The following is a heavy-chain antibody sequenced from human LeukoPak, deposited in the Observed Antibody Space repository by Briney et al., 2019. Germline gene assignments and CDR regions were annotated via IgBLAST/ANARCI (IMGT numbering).Heavy chain of an antibody. CDR2: IYTSGST. D-gene: IGHD6-13*01. Sequence: SETLSLTCTVSGGSISSYYWSWIRQPAGKGLEWIGRIYTSGSTNYNPSLKSRVTISVDTSKNQFSLKLSSVTAADTAVYYCARHPYSSSWFGFDYWGQGTLVTVSS. CDR1: GGSISSYY. CDR3: ARHPYSSSWFGFDY. V-gene: IGHV4-4*07. J-gene: IGHJ4*02.